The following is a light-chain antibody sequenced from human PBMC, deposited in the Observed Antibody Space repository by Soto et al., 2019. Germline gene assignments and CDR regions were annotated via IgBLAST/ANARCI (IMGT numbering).Light chain of an antibody. CDR2: SAS. J-gene: IGKJ1*01. CDR1: QSVSSK. V-gene: IGKV3-15*01. CDR3: HQYNHWLTWT. Sequence: EIVMRQSPATLSLSPGQRATLSFRASQSVSSKLAWYQQRPGQAPRLLIYSASTRATGIPARFSGSGSGTEFTLTISSLQSEDFAVYYCHQYNHWLTWTFGQGTKVDIK.